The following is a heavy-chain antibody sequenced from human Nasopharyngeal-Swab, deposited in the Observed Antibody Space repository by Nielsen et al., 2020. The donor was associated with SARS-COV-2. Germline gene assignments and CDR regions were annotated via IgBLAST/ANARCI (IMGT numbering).Heavy chain of an antibody. CDR1: GFTFSSYA. J-gene: IGHJ4*02. D-gene: IGHD1-26*01. CDR2: ISGSGGST. CDR3: ANRMPTVGATRYYCFDS. Sequence: GGSLRLSCPASGFTFSSYAMSWVPKPPGKGLEWVSTISGSGGSTYYADSVKGRFTISRDNSKNTLYLQMSSLRAEDTAVYYCANRMPTVGATRYYCFDSWGQGTLVTVSS. V-gene: IGHV3-23*01.